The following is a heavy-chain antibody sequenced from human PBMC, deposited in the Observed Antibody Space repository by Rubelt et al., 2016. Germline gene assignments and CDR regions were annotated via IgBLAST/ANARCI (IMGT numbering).Heavy chain of an antibody. CDR2: INPNSGGT. V-gene: IGHV1-2*02. CDR1: GYTFTGYY. D-gene: IGHD3-22*01. J-gene: IGHJ4*02. Sequence: QVQLVQSGAEVKKPGASVKVSCKASGYTFTGYYMHWVRQAPGQGLEWMGWINPNSGGTNYAQKFQGRVTMTRDTSCSTAYMELSRLRSDDTAVYYCARFAIGGHSSGYLFDYWGQGTLVTVSS. CDR3: ARFAIGGHSSGYLFDY.